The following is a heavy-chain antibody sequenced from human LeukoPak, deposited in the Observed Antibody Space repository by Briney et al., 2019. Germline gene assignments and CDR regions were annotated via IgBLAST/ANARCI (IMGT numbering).Heavy chain of an antibody. CDR2: IIPIFGTA. V-gene: IGHV1-69*13. Sequence: ASVKVSCKASGGTFSSYAISWVRQAHGQGLEWMGGIIPIFGTANYAQKFQGRVTITADESTSTAYMELSSLRSEDTAVYYCTRIAAAETVYWGQGTLVTVSS. CDR1: GGTFSSYA. J-gene: IGHJ4*02. CDR3: TRIAAAETVY. D-gene: IGHD6-13*01.